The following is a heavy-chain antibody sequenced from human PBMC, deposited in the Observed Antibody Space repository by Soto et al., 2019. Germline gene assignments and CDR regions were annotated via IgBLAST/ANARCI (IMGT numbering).Heavy chain of an antibody. CDR2: IIPIFGTA. D-gene: IGHD3-3*01. CDR3: ALRITIFGVVLDY. CDR1: GGTFSSYA. Sequence: SVKVSRKASGGTFSSYAISWVRQAPGQGLEWMGGIIPIFGTANYAQKFQGRVTITADESTSTAYMELSSLRSEDTAVYYCALRITIFGVVLDYWGRGTLVTVSS. V-gene: IGHV1-69*13. J-gene: IGHJ4*02.